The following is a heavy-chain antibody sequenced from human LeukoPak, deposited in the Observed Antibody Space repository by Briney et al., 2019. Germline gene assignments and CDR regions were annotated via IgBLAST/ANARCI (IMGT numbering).Heavy chain of an antibody. CDR2: INPNSGGT. Sequence: ASVKVSCKASGYTFTGYYMHWVRQAPGQGLEWMGWINPNSGGTNYAQKFQGRVTMTRDTSISTAYMELSGLRSDDTAVYYCARDSAYDFWSGDPDYWGQGTLVTVSS. V-gene: IGHV1-2*02. J-gene: IGHJ4*02. D-gene: IGHD3-3*01. CDR1: GYTFTGYY. CDR3: ARDSAYDFWSGDPDY.